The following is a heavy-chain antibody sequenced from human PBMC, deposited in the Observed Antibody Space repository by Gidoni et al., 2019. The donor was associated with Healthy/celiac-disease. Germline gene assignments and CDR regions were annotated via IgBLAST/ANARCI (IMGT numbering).Heavy chain of an antibody. J-gene: IGHJ4*02. CDR2: IYYSGST. Sequence: IGYIYYSGSTYYNPSLKSRVTISVDTSKNQFSLKLSSVTAADTAVYYCARGAYDTAYWGQGTLVTVSS. D-gene: IGHD3-9*01. CDR3: ARGAYDTAY. V-gene: IGHV4-30-4*01.